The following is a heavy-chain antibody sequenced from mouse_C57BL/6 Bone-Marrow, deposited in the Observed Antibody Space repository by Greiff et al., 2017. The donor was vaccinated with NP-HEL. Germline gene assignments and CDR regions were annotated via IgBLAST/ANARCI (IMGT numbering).Heavy chain of an antibody. D-gene: IGHD1-1*01. V-gene: IGHV5-6*01. CDR1: GFTFSSYG. CDR3: ARHDYYGSHFDY. J-gene: IGHJ2*01. CDR2: ISSGGSYT. Sequence: DVHLVESGGDLVKPGGSLKLSCAASGFTFSSYGMSWVRQTPDKRLEWVATISSGGSYTYYPDSVKGRFTISRDNAKNTLYLQMSSLKSEDTAMYYCARHDYYGSHFDYWGQGTTLTVSS.